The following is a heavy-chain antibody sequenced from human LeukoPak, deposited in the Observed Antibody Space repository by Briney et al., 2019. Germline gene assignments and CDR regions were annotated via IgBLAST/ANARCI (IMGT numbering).Heavy chain of an antibody. CDR1: GFTFDDYG. CDR3: ARNTPSGTYFFDY. CDR2: INWNGGST. V-gene: IGHV3-20*01. J-gene: IGHJ4*02. D-gene: IGHD1-26*01. Sequence: GGSLRLSCAASGFTFDDYGMSWVRQAPGKGLEWVSRINWNGGSTGYADSVKGRFTLSRDNAKNSLYLQMNSLSAEDTALYHCARNTPSGTYFFDYWGQGTLVTVSS.